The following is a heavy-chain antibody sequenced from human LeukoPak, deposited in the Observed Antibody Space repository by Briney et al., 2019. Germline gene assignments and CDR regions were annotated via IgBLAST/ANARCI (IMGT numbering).Heavy chain of an antibody. V-gene: IGHV3-48*03. CDR3: ARGGVVVGTTYYYYMDG. D-gene: IGHD2-15*01. CDR2: ISSSGSTI. J-gene: IGHJ6*03. CDR1: GFTFSSYE. Sequence: GGSLRLSCAASGFTFSSYEMNWVRQAPGKGLEWVSYISSSGSTIYYADSVKGRFTISRDNAKNSLYLQMNSLRAEDTALYYCARGGVVVGTTYYYYMDGWGKGTTVIVSS.